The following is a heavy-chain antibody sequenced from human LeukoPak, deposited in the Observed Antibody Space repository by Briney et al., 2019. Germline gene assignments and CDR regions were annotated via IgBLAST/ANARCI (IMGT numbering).Heavy chain of an antibody. V-gene: IGHV4-34*01. CDR3: ARVGGYDYVWGSYRRKPSFDY. J-gene: IGHJ4*02. CDR2: INHSGST. Sequence: SETLSLTCVVYGGSFSGYYWSWIRQPPGKGLEWIGEINHSGSTNYNPSLKSRVTISVDTSKNQFSLKLSSVTAADTAVYYCARVGGYDYVWGSYRRKPSFDYWGQGTLVTVSS. D-gene: IGHD3-16*02. CDR1: GGSFSGYY.